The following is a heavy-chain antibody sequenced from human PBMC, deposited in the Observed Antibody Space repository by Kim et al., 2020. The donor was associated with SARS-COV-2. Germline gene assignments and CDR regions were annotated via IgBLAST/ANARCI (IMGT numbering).Heavy chain of an antibody. CDR3: ARLHPFDY. J-gene: IGHJ4*02. Sequence: RGSTYYNPSLKSRITISVDTSKNQFSLKLSSVTAADTAVYYCARLHPFDYWGQGTLVTVSS. V-gene: IGHV4-39*01. CDR2: RGST.